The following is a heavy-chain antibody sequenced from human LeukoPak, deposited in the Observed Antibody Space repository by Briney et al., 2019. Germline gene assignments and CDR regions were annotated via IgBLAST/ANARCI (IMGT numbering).Heavy chain of an antibody. V-gene: IGHV3-23*01. CDR3: AILEWFTLDGDWDAFDF. CDR1: EFTLGSYA. J-gene: IGHJ3*01. D-gene: IGHD3-3*01. Sequence: GGSLRLSCAASEFTLGSYAMGWVRQAPGKGLEWVSALSGSGDSTYYADSVKGRFTISRDNSKKTVSLQMHSLTTDDTGVYYCAILEWFTLDGDWDAFDFWGQGTVVIVSS. CDR2: LSGSGDST.